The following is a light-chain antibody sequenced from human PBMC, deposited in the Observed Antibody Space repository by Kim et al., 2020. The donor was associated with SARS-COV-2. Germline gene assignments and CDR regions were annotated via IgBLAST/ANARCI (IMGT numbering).Light chain of an antibody. J-gene: IGLJ1*01. CDR2: GGS. V-gene: IGLV2-14*04. Sequence: PERAITVSGAGSSTDVGGYGSWCQQHPAEAPSLLLYGGSNRPSAGAPRFSCAKSCGTASLTTSALQAEEEAAYYCSSYTGSSTYVFGRGTKVTVL. CDR3: SSYTGSSTYV. CDR1: STDVGGY.